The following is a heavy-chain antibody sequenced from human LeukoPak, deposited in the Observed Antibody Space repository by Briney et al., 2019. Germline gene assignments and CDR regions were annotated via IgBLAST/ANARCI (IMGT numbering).Heavy chain of an antibody. CDR2: IYTSGST. CDR1: GGSITSYY. Sequence: SETLSLTCTASGGSITSYYWSWIRQPAGKGLEWIGRIYTSGSTNCNPSLKSRVTMSVDTSKNQFSLKLSSVTAADTAVYYCARETRGATGAFDIWGQGTMVTVSS. D-gene: IGHD1-26*01. V-gene: IGHV4-4*07. CDR3: ARETRGATGAFDI. J-gene: IGHJ3*02.